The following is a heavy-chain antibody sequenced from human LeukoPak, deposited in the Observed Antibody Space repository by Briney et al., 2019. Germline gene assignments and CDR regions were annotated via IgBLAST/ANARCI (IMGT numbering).Heavy chain of an antibody. CDR1: GFTFSSYS. CDR3: ARDPGEILTGYYPSSP. J-gene: IGHJ5*02. V-gene: IGHV3-48*04. Sequence: GGSLRLSCAASGFTFSSYSMNWVRQAPGKGLEWVSYISSSSSTIYYADSVKGRFTISRDNAKNSLYLQMNSLRAEDTAVYYCARDPGEILTGYYPSSPWGQGTLVTVSS. D-gene: IGHD3-9*01. CDR2: ISSSSSTI.